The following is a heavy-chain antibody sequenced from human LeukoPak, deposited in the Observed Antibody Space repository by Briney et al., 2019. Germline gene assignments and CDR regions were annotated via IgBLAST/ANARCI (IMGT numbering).Heavy chain of an antibody. CDR3: AKRGVFPHCSSTSCPSGDAFDI. J-gene: IGHJ3*02. CDR2: IRYDGSNK. V-gene: IGHV3-30*02. Sequence: PGGSLRLSCAASGFTFSSYGMHWVRQAPGKGLEWVAFIRYDGSNKYYADSVKGRFTISRDNSKNTLYLQMNSLRAEDTAVYYCAKRGVFPHCSSTSCPSGDAFDIWGQGTMVTVSS. D-gene: IGHD2-2*01. CDR1: GFTFSSYG.